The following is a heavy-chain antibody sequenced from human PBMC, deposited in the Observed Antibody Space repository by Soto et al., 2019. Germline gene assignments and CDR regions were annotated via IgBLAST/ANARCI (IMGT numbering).Heavy chain of an antibody. CDR1: GYTFTDHY. CDR3: ARDGALHDDFWSGWFDL. Sequence: ASVKVSCKASGYTFTDHYIHWVRQAPGQGLECMGWINPNGGATSYAQKFQDRVTMTRDTSISTAYMELSRLRSDDTAVYYCARDGALHDDFWSGWFDLWGQGTMVTVSS. V-gene: IGHV1-2*02. CDR2: INPNGGAT. J-gene: IGHJ5*02. D-gene: IGHD3-3*01.